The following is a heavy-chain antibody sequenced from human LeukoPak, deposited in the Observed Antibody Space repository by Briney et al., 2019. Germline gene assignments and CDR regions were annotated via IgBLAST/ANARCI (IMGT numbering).Heavy chain of an antibody. CDR3: ATCSRPLRVCTGDVDY. Sequence: PGGSLRLSCAASGFTFSSYGMHWVRQAPGKGLEWVALISYDGTNKYYADSVKGRFTISRDNSKNTLYLQMNSLEPEDTAVYYCATCSRPLRVCTGDVDYWGQGTLVTVSS. CDR2: ISYDGTNK. V-gene: IGHV3-30*03. D-gene: IGHD6-6*01. CDR1: GFTFSSYG. J-gene: IGHJ4*02.